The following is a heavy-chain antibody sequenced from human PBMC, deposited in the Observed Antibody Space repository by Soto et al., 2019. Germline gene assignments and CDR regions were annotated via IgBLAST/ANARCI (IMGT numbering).Heavy chain of an antibody. J-gene: IGHJ4*02. D-gene: IGHD3-10*01. CDR1: GGTFSSYA. CDR2: IIPILGIA. V-gene: IGHV1-69*10. Sequence: ASVKVSCKASGGTFSSYAISWMRQAPGQGLEWMGGIIPILGIANYAQKFQGRVTITADKSTSTAYMELSSLRSEDTAVYYCAREELSATMVRGVTRFDYWGQGTLVTVSS. CDR3: AREELSATMVRGVTRFDY.